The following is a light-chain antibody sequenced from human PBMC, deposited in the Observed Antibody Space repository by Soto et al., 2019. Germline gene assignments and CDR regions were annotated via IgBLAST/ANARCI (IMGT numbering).Light chain of an antibody. V-gene: IGKV1-39*01. CDR1: QSLTSY. J-gene: IGKJ1*01. CDR2: AAS. CDR3: QQSYNTPRT. Sequence: SLRTPFSFSLFASVGDRVTIACRASQSLTSYLNWYQHKPGRAPKLLIYAASSLQSGVPSRFSGSGSGTDFTLTITSLQPEDFATYYCQQSYNTPRTFGQGTKVDI.